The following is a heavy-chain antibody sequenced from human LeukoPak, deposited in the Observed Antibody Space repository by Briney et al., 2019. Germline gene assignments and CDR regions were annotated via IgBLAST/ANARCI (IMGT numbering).Heavy chain of an antibody. J-gene: IGHJ6*03. V-gene: IGHV4-31*01. CDR3: ARVDGDYGDYYYYMDV. D-gene: IGHD4-17*01. Sequence: SQTLSLTCTVSGGSISNGGYYWSWIRQHPGKGLEWIGYIYYSGSTYYNPSLKSPITISVDTSKNQFSLKLSSVTAADTAVCYCARVDGDYGDYYYYMDVWGEGTTVTVSS. CDR2: IYYSGST. CDR1: GGSISNGGYY.